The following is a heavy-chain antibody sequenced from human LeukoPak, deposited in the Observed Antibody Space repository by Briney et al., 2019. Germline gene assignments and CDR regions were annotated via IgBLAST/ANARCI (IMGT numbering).Heavy chain of an antibody. J-gene: IGHJ5*02. CDR1: GGSIGSGSYY. CDR3: ARDQYYDYVWGSYELDP. Sequence: SETLSLTCTVSGGSIGSGSYYWSWIRQPAGKGLEWIGRIYTSGSTNYNPSLKSRVTMSVDTSKNQFSLKLSSVTAADTAVYYCARDQYYDYVWGSYELDPWGQGTLVTVSS. D-gene: IGHD3-16*01. CDR2: IYTSGST. V-gene: IGHV4-61*02.